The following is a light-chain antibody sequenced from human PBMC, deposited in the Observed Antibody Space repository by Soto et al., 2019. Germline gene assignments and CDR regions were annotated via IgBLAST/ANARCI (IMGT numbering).Light chain of an antibody. CDR3: PQLDCYPFN. V-gene: IGKV1-9*01. J-gene: IGKJ2*01. CDR1: PGISSF. CDR2: TAS. Sequence: IQLTQSPSSLSASVGDRVTITCRATPGISSFSAWFQQNPGKAPNFLIYTASTVQTEVPSGFSGSGSGKDFAVPISRLQPEDLATSYCPQLDCYPFNFGQGTKLEIK.